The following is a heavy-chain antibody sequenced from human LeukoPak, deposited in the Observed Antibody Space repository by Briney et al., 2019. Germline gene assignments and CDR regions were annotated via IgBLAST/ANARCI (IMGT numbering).Heavy chain of an antibody. Sequence: PGGSLRLSCAASGFTFSSYAMSWVRQAPGKGLEWVPGISGSGGSTYYADSVKGRFTISRDNSRNTLYLQMNSLRAEDTAVYYCAKERGYSSSPIDYWGQGTLVTVSS. CDR3: AKERGYSSSPIDY. CDR1: GFTFSSYA. CDR2: ISGSGGST. D-gene: IGHD6-6*01. J-gene: IGHJ4*02. V-gene: IGHV3-23*01.